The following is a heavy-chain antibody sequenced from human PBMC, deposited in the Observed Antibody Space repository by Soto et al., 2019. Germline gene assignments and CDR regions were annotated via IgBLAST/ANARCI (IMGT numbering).Heavy chain of an antibody. J-gene: IGHJ4*02. Sequence: VKVSSKAPGYTLTGYAMDWLRQAPGQRLEWMGWINAGTGNTKYSQKFQGRVTITRDTSASTAYMELSSLRSEDTAVYYCARVIGGLYYFDYWGQGTLVTVSS. CDR2: INAGTGNT. CDR3: ARVIGGLYYFDY. D-gene: IGHD3-16*01. V-gene: IGHV1-3*01. CDR1: GYTLTGYA.